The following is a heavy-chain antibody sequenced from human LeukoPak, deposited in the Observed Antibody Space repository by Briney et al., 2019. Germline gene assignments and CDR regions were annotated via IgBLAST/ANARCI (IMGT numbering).Heavy chain of an antibody. CDR1: GYRFTSYW. Sequence: GESLKISCKGSGYRFTSYWIGWGRRLPGKGLEWLGIIYPGDSDTRYSPSFQGQVTISADKSISTAYLQWSSLKASDTAMYYCARGDGYNPDYFDYWGQGTLVTVSS. CDR2: IYPGDSDT. J-gene: IGHJ4*02. D-gene: IGHD5-24*01. CDR3: ARGDGYNPDYFDY. V-gene: IGHV5-51*01.